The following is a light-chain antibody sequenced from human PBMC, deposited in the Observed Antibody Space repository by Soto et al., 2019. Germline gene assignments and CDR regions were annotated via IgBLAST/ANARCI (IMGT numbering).Light chain of an antibody. V-gene: IGKV1-5*03. CDR1: QSISSW. Sequence: DIQVTQSPSTLSASVGDRVTITCRASQSISSWLAWYQQKPGKAPKLLIYKASTLESGVPSRFSGSGSGTEFTLTISSLQPDDFATYYCQQYHTYPTWTFGQGTKVEIK. CDR3: QQYHTYPTWT. CDR2: KAS. J-gene: IGKJ1*01.